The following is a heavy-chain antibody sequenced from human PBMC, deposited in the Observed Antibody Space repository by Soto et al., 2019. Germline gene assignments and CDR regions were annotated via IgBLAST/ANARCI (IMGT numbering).Heavy chain of an antibody. CDR3: ARDRVWGRVATFYFDH. Sequence: GGSLRLSCEASGFTFRNYSMNWVRQAPGKGLEWVSSISSSSSYIYYADSVKGRFTISRDNAKNSLYLQMNSLRAEDTAVYYCARDRVWGRVATFYFDHWGQGTLVTVCS. J-gene: IGHJ4*02. D-gene: IGHD5-12*01. CDR1: GFTFRNYS. V-gene: IGHV3-21*01. CDR2: ISSSSSYI.